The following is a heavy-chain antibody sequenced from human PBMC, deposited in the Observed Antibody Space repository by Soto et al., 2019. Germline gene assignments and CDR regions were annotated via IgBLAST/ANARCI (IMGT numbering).Heavy chain of an antibody. V-gene: IGHV4-59*01. CDR2: LYYIGTT. CDR1: GDSINDYY. J-gene: IGHJ4*02. Sequence: SETLSLTCTVSGDSINDYYWTWIRQPPGKGLEWIGYLYYIGTTNYNPSLKSRVTILLDTSKKQFSLRLNSVTAADTAMYYCARGRSGDPRYFDDWGQGTLVTVSS. D-gene: IGHD3-3*01. CDR3: ARGRSGDPRYFDD.